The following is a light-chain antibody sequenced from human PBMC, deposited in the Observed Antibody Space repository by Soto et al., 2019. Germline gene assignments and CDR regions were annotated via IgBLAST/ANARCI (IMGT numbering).Light chain of an antibody. CDR3: QSEGTTPSARQV. Sequence: QSVLTQPRSVSGAPWQMVTISCTGSSSNIGAGYDVHWYQQRPGTAPKLLIFGNINRPSGVPDRFSGSKSVTSASLSITGLQAEDEGDYYCQSEGTTPSARQVFATGTEITVL. V-gene: IGLV1-40*01. J-gene: IGLJ1*01. CDR2: GNI. CDR1: SSNIGAGYD.